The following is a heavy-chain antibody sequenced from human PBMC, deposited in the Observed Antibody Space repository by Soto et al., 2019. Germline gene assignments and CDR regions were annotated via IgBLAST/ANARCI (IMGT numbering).Heavy chain of an antibody. V-gene: IGHV4-31*03. CDR1: GGSISSGGYY. Sequence: QVQLQESGPGLVKPSQTLSLTCTVSGGSISSGGYYWSWIRQHPGKGLEWIGYIYYSGSTYYNPPLKSRVTISVDTSKNQFSLKLSFVTAADTAVYYCARVWSYSSELDYWGQGTLVTVSS. CDR3: ARVWSYSSELDY. D-gene: IGHD1-26*01. J-gene: IGHJ4*02. CDR2: IYYSGST.